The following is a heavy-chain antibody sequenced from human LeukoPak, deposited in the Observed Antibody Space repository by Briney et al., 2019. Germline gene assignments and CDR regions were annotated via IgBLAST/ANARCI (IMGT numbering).Heavy chain of an antibody. CDR2: IYRGGST. CDR3: ARGVSFFDY. J-gene: IGHJ4*02. V-gene: IGHV3-23*01. Sequence: PGGSLRLSCAAPGFTFSNYAMNWVRQAPGKGLEWVSGIYRGGSTNYAESVKGRFTISRDNSKNTLSLQMNSLRAEDSAIYYCARGVSFFDYWGQGTLVTVSS. D-gene: IGHD3-10*01. CDR1: GFTFSNYA.